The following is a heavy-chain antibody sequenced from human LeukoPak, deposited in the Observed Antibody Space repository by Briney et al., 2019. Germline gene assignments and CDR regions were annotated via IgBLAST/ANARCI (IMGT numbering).Heavy chain of an antibody. J-gene: IGHJ4*02. CDR1: GGSFSGYY. Sequence: SETLSLTCAVYGGSFSGYYWSWIRQPPGEGLEWIGEINHSGSTNYNPSLKSRVTISVDTSKNQFSLKLSSVTAADTAVYYCARGPSKTDFDYWGQGTLVTVSS. CDR2: INHSGST. V-gene: IGHV4-34*01. D-gene: IGHD1-14*01. CDR3: ARGPSKTDFDY.